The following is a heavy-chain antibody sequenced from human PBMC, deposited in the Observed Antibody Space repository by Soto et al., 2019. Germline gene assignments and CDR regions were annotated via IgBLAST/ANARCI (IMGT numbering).Heavy chain of an antibody. CDR2: IYYSGST. CDR3: ARHSPSRIPNWFDP. V-gene: IGHV4-59*08. D-gene: IGHD2-2*01. CDR1: GGSISSYY. Sequence: SLTCTVSGGSISSYYWSWIRQPPGKGLEWIGYIYYSGSTNYNPSLKSRVTISVDTSKNQFSLKLSSVTAADTAVYYCARHSPSRIPNWFDPWGQGTLVTVSS. J-gene: IGHJ5*02.